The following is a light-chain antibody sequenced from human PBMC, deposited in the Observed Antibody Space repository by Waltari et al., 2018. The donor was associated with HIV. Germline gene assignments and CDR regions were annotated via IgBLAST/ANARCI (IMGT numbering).Light chain of an antibody. Sequence: ISCTGASSDVGAFKYVSWYQQHPGKAPKLLIYDVTKRPSGVPDRFSGSKSGNTASLTVSGLQAEDEAHYYCSSYAGSSMSYAFGTGTKVTVL. J-gene: IGLJ1*01. CDR3: SSYAGSSMSYA. CDR1: SSDVGAFKY. V-gene: IGLV2-8*01. CDR2: DVT.